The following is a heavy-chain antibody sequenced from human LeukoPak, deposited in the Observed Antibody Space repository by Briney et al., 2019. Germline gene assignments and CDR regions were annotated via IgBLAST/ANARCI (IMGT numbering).Heavy chain of an antibody. J-gene: IGHJ4*02. Sequence: ASVKVSCKVSGYTLTELSMHWVRQAPGKGLEWMGGFYPEDGETIYAQKFQGRVTMTEDTSTDTAYMELSSLRSEDTAVYYCATECGYSGYDSREDYWGQGTLVTVSS. V-gene: IGHV1-24*01. CDR2: FYPEDGET. D-gene: IGHD5-12*01. CDR3: ATECGYSGYDSREDY. CDR1: GYTLTELS.